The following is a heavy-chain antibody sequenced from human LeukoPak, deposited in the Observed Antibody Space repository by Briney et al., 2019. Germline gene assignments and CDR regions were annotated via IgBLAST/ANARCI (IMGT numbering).Heavy chain of an antibody. CDR1: GFTFSNYW. J-gene: IGHJ6*03. V-gene: IGHV3-7*03. CDR2: IKQDGSEI. Sequence: GGSLRLSCAAPGFTFSNYWMGWVRQAPGKGLEWVANIKQDGSEIYYVDSVKGRFTIFRDTAKDSLYLQMNSLRAEDTAVYYCAREGSVVTPMHYYMDVWGKGTTVTVSS. D-gene: IGHD3-22*01. CDR3: AREGSVVTPMHYYMDV.